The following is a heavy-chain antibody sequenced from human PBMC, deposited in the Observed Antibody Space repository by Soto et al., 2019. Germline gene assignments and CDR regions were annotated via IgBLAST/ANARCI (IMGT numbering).Heavy chain of an antibody. V-gene: IGHV1-69*01. CDR2: IIPIFGTA. CDR3: ARGVVVVVPAGGPRTDYYYGMDV. D-gene: IGHD2-2*01. Sequence: QVQLVQSGAEVKKPGSSVKVSCKASGGTFSSYAISWVRQAPGQGLEWMGGIIPIFGTANYAQKFQGRVTITADESTSTAYMELSSLRSEDTAVYYCARGVVVVVPAGGPRTDYYYGMDVWGQGTTVTVSS. CDR1: GGTFSSYA. J-gene: IGHJ6*02.